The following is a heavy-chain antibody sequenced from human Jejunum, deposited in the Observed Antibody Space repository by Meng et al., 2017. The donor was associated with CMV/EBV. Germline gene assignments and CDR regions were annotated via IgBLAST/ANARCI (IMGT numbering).Heavy chain of an antibody. J-gene: IGHJ4*02. CDR1: GFPFSAYW. CDR2: IRPDGSGK. V-gene: IGHV3-7*01. Sequence: SFAVSGFPFSAYWMNWARQVPGKGLEWVANIRPDGSGKYYLDSVKGRFTISRDNSKNSVYLQMNNLTAEDTAMYYCGRGDPDYWGQGTLGTVSS. CDR3: GRGDPDY.